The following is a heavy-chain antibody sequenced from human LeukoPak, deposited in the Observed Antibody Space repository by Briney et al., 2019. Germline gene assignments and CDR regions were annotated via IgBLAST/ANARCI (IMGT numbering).Heavy chain of an antibody. V-gene: IGHV1-18*01. CDR1: GYTFTNYG. CDR2: IIVYNGNT. D-gene: IGHD1-26*01. Sequence: ASVEVSCKASGYTFTNYGVSWVRQAPGQGLEWMGWIIVYNGNTNYAQKLQGRVTMTTDTSTSTAYMELRSLRSDDTAVYYCARVIVGATSGDYWGQGTLATVSS. J-gene: IGHJ4*02. CDR3: ARVIVGATSGDY.